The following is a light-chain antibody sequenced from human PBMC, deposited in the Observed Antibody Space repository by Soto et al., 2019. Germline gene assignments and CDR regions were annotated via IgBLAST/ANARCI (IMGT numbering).Light chain of an antibody. CDR3: QQYVSWA. CDR2: GTS. J-gene: IGKJ1*01. CDR1: QTISSNY. Sequence: EIVLTQSPGTLSVSPGERATLSCRASQTISSNYLAWYQQKPGQAPSLLIYGTSSRATGIPDRFSGSGSGTDFTLTISRLEPEDSAIYYCQQYVSWAFGQGTKVDI. V-gene: IGKV3-20*01.